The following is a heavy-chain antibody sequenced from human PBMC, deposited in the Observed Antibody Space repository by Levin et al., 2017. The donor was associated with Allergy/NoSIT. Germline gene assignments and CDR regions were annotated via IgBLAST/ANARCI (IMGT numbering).Heavy chain of an antibody. CDR1: GILFSSYD. J-gene: IGHJ6*02. D-gene: IGHD3-22*01. Sequence: PGGSLRLSCAASGILFSSYDMNWVRQAPGKGLEWVSSISAGGNYIYYADSVKGRFTIFRDNAKNSLFLQMNSLRAEDTAVYYCASWAMYHYDRSAFDYFYYAMDVWGQGTTVTVSS. CDR3: ASWAMYHYDRSAFDYFYYAMDV. CDR2: ISAGGNYI. V-gene: IGHV3-21*01.